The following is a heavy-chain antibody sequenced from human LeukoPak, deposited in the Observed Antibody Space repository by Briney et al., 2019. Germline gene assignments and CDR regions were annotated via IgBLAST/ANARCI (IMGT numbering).Heavy chain of an antibody. CDR2: IYHSGST. D-gene: IGHD3-22*01. V-gene: IGHV4-30-2*01. CDR3: ARRIGDSSGPHFDY. J-gene: IGHJ4*02. CDR1: GGSISSGGYS. Sequence: PPQTLSLTCAVSGGSISSGGYSWSWIRQPPGKGLEWIGYIYHSGSTYYNPSLKSRVTISVDRSKNQFSLKLSSVTAADTAVYYCARRIGDSSGPHFDYWGQGTLVTVSS.